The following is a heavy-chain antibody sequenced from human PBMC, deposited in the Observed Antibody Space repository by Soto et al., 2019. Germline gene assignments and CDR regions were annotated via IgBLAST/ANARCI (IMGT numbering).Heavy chain of an antibody. Sequence: QVQLVQSGAEVKKPGSSVKVSCKASGGTFSSYAINWVRQAPGQGLEWMGGIIPIFGKANYAQKFQGRVTITADESTSTAYMELSSLRSEDTAVYYCARPTFNDCSGGICYLFYWGQGTLVTVSS. V-gene: IGHV1-69*12. CDR1: GGTFSSYA. D-gene: IGHD2-15*01. CDR2: IIPIFGKA. J-gene: IGHJ4*02. CDR3: ARPTFNDCSGGICYLFY.